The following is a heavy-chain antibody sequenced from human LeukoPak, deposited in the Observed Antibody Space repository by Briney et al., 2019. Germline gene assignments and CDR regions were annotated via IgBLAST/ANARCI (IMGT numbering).Heavy chain of an antibody. V-gene: IGHV3-43*01. J-gene: IGHJ4*02. Sequence: GGSLRLSCAASGFTFDDYSMHWVRQVPGKGLEWVSLITWDGGSTFYADSVKGRFTISRDNSKKSLSLQMYGLSLEDTALYYCARERGRVIDYWGQGTLVTVSS. CDR3: ARERGRVIDY. CDR2: ITWDGGST. CDR1: GFTFDDYS. D-gene: IGHD1-26*01.